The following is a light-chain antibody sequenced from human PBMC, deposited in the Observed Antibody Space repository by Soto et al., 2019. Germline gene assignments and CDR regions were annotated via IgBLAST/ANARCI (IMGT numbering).Light chain of an antibody. CDR3: ETWDNSLSAYVV. J-gene: IGLJ2*01. CDR2: DNN. V-gene: IGLV1-51*01. CDR1: SSNIGNNF. Sequence: QSVLTQPPSVSAAPGQKVTISCSGSSSNIGNNFVSWYQQLPGTAPKLLIYDNNKRPSGIPDRFSGSKSGTSATLGITGLLTGDEADYYCETWDNSLSAYVVFGGGTKLTVL.